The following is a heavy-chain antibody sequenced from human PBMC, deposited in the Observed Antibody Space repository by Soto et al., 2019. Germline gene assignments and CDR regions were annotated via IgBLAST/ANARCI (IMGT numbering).Heavy chain of an antibody. J-gene: IGHJ4*02. CDR2: IYYSGST. CDR3: ARIFARVGATHGYFDY. CDR1: GGSISSSSYY. Sequence: SETLSLTCTVSGGSISSSSYYWGWIRQPPGKGLEWIGSIYYSGSTYYNPSLKSRVTISVDTSKNQFSLKLSSVTAADTAVYYCARIFARVGATHGYFDYWGQGTLVTVSS. V-gene: IGHV4-39*01. D-gene: IGHD1-26*01.